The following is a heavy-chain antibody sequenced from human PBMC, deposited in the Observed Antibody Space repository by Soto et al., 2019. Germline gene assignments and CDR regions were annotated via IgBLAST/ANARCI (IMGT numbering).Heavy chain of an antibody. D-gene: IGHD3-16*01. CDR2: IIPIFGTP. CDR3: ARDSRLWGSTGWKRENLFDI. J-gene: IGHJ3*02. V-gene: IGHV1-69*18. Sequence: QVQLEQSGAEVKRPGSSVKVSCKTSGGNFNTDPISWVRQAPGHRLEWMGKIIPIFGTPDYAQKFQGRVTINADEATTTVYMELRSLKSDDSAVYYCARDSRLWGSTGWKRENLFDIWGQGTMVTVSS. CDR1: GGNFNTDP.